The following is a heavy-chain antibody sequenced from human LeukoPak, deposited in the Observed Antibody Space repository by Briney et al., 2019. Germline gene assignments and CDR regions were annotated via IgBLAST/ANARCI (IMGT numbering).Heavy chain of an antibody. CDR2: ISYDGSNK. J-gene: IGHJ4*02. Sequence: GGSLRLSCAASGFTFSSYAMHWVRQAPGKGLEWVAVISYDGSNKYYADSVKGRFTISRDNSKNTLCLQMNSLRAEDTAVYYCARALGAADNTWGQGTLVTVSS. D-gene: IGHD1-1*01. V-gene: IGHV3-30*01. CDR1: GFTFSSYA. CDR3: ARALGAADNT.